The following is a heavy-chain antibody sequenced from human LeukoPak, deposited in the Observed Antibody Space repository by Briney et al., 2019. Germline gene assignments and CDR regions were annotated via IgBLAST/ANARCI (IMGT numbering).Heavy chain of an antibody. CDR1: GYIFTSYD. CDR3: ARGIQQGDFDY. J-gene: IGHJ4*02. V-gene: IGHV1-8*01. CDR2: VNPNSGNT. D-gene: IGHD5-18*01. Sequence: ASVKVSCKASGYIFTSYDINWVRQATGQGLEWMGWVNPNSGNTGYAQKFQGRVTITRNTSISTAYMELSSLRSEDTAVYYCARGIQQGDFDYWGQGTLVTVSS.